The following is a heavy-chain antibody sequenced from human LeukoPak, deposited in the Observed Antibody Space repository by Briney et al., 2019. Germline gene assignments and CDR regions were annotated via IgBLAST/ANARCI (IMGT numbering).Heavy chain of an antibody. CDR2: IYTTGST. CDR3: ASASGY. D-gene: IGHD6-19*01. J-gene: IGHJ4*02. CDR1: GDSIGSDY. V-gene: IGHV4-4*07. Sequence: SETLSLTCSVSGDSIGSDYWSWIRQLAGKGLEWIGRIYTTGSTNYNPSLKSRVTMPVDMSKNQFSLKLSSVTAADTAVYYCASASGYWGQGTLVTVSS.